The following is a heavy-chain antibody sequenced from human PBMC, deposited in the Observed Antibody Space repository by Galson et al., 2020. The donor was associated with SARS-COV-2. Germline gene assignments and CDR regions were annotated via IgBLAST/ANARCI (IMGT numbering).Heavy chain of an antibody. CDR3: ARARGGGYRDALEL. D-gene: IGHD1-26*01. J-gene: IGHJ3*01. CDR2: ISYDGSNK. Sequence: GGSLRLSCAASGFTFSSYAMHWVRQAPGKGLEWVAVISYDGSNKYYADSVKGRFTISRDNSKNTLYLQMNSLRAEDTAVYYCARARGGGYRDALELWGQGTMVTVSS. CDR1: GFTFSSYA. V-gene: IGHV3-30*04.